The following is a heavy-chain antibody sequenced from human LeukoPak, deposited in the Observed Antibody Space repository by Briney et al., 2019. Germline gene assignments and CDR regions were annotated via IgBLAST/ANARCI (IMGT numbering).Heavy chain of an antibody. CDR3: AGGRGNYVSGSLLE. D-gene: IGHD3-10*01. V-gene: IGHV4-31*03. CDR1: GGSISSGDYY. J-gene: IGHJ4*02. CDR2: IYYSGST. Sequence: PSETLSLTCTVSGGSISSGDYYWSWIRQHPGKGLEWIGYIYYSGSTYYNPSLKSRVTISVDTSKNQFSLKLSSVTAADTAVYYCAGGRGNYVSGSLLEWGQETLVTVS.